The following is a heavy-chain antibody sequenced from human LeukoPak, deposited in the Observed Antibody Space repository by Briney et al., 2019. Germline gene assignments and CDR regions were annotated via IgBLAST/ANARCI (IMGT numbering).Heavy chain of an antibody. J-gene: IGHJ5*02. CDR1: GFTFSNYW. D-gene: IGHD3-3*01. CDR2: IKQDGSEK. CDR3: ARLTISIFGVVINPWFDP. Sequence: GGXLRLSCAASGFTFSNYWMSWVRQAPGKGLEWVANIKQDGSEKYYVDSVKGRFTISRDNAKNSLYLQMNSLRAEDTAVYYCARLTISIFGVVINPWFDPWGQGTLVTVSS. V-gene: IGHV3-7*03.